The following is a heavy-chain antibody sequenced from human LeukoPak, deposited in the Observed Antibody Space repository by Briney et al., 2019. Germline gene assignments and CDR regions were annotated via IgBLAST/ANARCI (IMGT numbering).Heavy chain of an antibody. CDR3: ARGVVVVTADYFDY. J-gene: IGHJ4*02. CDR1: GGSFSSYY. CDR2: INYSGST. V-gene: IGHV4-59*01. Sequence: PSETLSLTCTVSGGSFSSYYWSWIRQPPGKGLEWIGYINYSGSTNYNPSLKSRVTISVDTSKNQFSLKLSSVTAADTAVYYCARGVVVVTADYFDYWGQGTLVTVSS. D-gene: IGHD2-21*02.